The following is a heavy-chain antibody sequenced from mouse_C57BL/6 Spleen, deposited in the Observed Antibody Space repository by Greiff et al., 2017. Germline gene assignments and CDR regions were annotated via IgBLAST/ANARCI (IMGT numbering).Heavy chain of an antibody. CDR2: IYPGDGDT. D-gene: IGHD3-2*02. V-gene: IGHV1-80*01. Sequence: QVQLQQSGAELVKPGASVKISCKASGYAFSSYWMNWVKQRPGKGLEWIGQIYPGDGDTNYNGKFKGKATLTADKSSSTAYMQLRSLTSEDSAVYIGERGTRTAQATGAMDYWGQGTSVTVSS. CDR1: GYAFSSYW. J-gene: IGHJ4*01. CDR3: ERGTRTAQATGAMDY.